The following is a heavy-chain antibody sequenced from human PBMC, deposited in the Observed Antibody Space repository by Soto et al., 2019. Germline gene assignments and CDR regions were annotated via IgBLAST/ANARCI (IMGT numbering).Heavy chain of an antibody. J-gene: IGHJ3*02. D-gene: IGHD1-20*01. Sequence: GGSLRLSCAASGFTFSSYGMHWVRQAPGKGLEWVAVIWYDGSNKYYADSVKGRFTISRDNSKNTLYLQMNSLRAEDTAVYYCARDSSPKGNWNDDAFDIWGQGTMVTVSS. CDR2: IWYDGSNK. CDR3: ARDSSPKGNWNDDAFDI. CDR1: GFTFSSYG. V-gene: IGHV3-33*01.